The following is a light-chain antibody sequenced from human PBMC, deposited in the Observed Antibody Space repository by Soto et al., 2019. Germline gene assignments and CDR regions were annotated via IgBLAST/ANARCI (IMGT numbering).Light chain of an antibody. CDR1: QSISSW. V-gene: IGKV1-5*03. J-gene: IGKJ1*01. CDR2: KAS. CDR3: QHYNSYSLT. Sequence: DIQMTQSPSTLSASVGDRVTITCRASQSISSWLAWYQQKPGKAPKLLIYKASGLESGVPSRFSGSGSGTEFTLTISSLQPDDFATYYCQHYNSYSLTFGQGTNVDIK.